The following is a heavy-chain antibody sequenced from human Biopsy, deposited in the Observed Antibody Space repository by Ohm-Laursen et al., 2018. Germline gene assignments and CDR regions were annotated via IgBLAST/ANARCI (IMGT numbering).Heavy chain of an antibody. CDR3: ARVGAGAPSIDYFDY. CDR2: IYYSGST. J-gene: IGHJ4*02. D-gene: IGHD1-26*01. V-gene: IGHV4-61*01. CDR1: GDSLTSGPEN. Sequence: TLSLTCTVSGDSLTSGPENWSWIRQPPGKGPEWIGYIYYSGSTNYNPSLRSRVTISVDRSKNQFSLELSSVTAADTAVYYCARVGAGAPSIDYFDYWGQGALVTVSS.